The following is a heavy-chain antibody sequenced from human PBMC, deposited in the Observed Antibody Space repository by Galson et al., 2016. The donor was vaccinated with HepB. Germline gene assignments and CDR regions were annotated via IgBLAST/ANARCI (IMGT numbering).Heavy chain of an antibody. CDR1: GGSISGSSYY. CDR2: IYYAGRT. CDR3: ARRGTGKNWFDP. Sequence: SETLSLTCTVSGGSISGSSYYWGWVRQPPGKGLECIGIIYYAGRTYYNPSLKSRVTISVDTSKNQFSLNLNSVTVADTAVYYCARRGTGKNWFDPWGQGTLVTVSS. J-gene: IGHJ5*02. V-gene: IGHV4-39*01. D-gene: IGHD1-1*01.